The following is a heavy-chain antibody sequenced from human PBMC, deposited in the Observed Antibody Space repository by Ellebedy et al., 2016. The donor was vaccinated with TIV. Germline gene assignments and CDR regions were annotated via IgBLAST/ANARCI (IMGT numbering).Heavy chain of an antibody. V-gene: IGHV3-7*01. CDR1: GFTFGSYW. CDR3: ARRASYGDYAVQVNPWFDP. Sequence: GESLKISCEASGFTFGSYWMSWVRQAPGKGLEWVAKIRQEGDEIYYVESVKGRFTISRDNAKSSLFLQMNSLRVEDTAVYYCARRASYGDYAVQVNPWFDPWGQGTLVTVSS. CDR2: IRQEGDEI. J-gene: IGHJ5*02. D-gene: IGHD4-17*01.